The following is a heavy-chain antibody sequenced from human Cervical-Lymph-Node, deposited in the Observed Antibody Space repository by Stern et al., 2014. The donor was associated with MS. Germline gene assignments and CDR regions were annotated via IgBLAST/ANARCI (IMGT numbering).Heavy chain of an antibody. J-gene: IGHJ6*02. CDR2: MIPTFNTA. CDR3: AKDPPLGVLLEGGYKYFDVDV. D-gene: IGHD3-3*01. Sequence: VQLVESGAEVGTPGSSVKVSCTASGGSLTSLSISWVRQAPGQGLEWMGGMIPTFNTAAYAQKFQDRVTITADKSMNAVYMELSSLGPEDTAMYYCAKDPPLGVLLEGGYKYFDVDVWGQGTTVTVSS. V-gene: IGHV1-69*06. CDR1: GGSLTSLS.